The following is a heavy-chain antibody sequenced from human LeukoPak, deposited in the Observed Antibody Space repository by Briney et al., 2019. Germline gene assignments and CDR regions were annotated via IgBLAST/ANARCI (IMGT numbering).Heavy chain of an antibody. D-gene: IGHD3-16*02. CDR2: IAGSDSTI. J-gene: IGHJ4*02. CDR1: GFDFGADE. CDR3: TTLGYHLDS. V-gene: IGHV3-48*03. Sequence: PGGSLRLSCAASGFDFGADEMNWVRQAPGKGLEWVAYIAGSDSTIYYADSVRGRFTISRDNAKKSLYLQMSSLRAEDTALYYCTTLGYHLDSWGQGTLVTVSS.